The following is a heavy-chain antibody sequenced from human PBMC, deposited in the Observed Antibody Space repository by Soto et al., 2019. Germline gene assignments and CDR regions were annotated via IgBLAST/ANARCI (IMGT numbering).Heavy chain of an antibody. CDR1: GFTFSSYS. D-gene: IGHD5-18*01. V-gene: IGHV3-48*01. J-gene: IGHJ6*02. CDR3: ARDRYSLRSMDV. CDR2: ISSSSSTI. Sequence: PGGSLRLSCAASGFTFSSYSMNWVRQAPGKGLEWVSYISSSSSTIYYADSVKGRFTISRDNAKNSLYLQMNSLRAEDTAVYYCARDRYSLRSMDVWGQGTTVTSP.